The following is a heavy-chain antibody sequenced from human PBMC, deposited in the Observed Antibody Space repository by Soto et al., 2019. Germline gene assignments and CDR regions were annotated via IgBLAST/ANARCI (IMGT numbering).Heavy chain of an antibody. CDR2: INHSGST. V-gene: IGHV4-34*01. Sequence: QVQLQQWGAGLLKPSETLSLTCAVYGGSFSGYYWTWIRQPPGTGLEWIGEINHSGSTNYNPSLKGRVTISVDTSKNQFTLTLTPVTAADTAVYSCARDKMTGRCDYWGQGTLVTVSS. CDR3: ARDKMTGRCDY. J-gene: IGHJ4*02. CDR1: GGSFSGYY.